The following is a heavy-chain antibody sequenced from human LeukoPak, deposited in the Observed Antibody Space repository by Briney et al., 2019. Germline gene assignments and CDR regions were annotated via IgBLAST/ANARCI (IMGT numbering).Heavy chain of an antibody. J-gene: IGHJ5*02. CDR1: GYRFTNYW. Sequence: GASLKISCKGSGYRFTNYWIGWARQLPGKGLEYMGIILPVDAKIRYSPSFQGQVTISVDKPISTAYLQWTSLRATDTAIYYSARHTVRPQAGWFDPWGQGALVTVSS. V-gene: IGHV5-51*01. D-gene: IGHD4-17*01. CDR3: ARHTVRPQAGWFDP. CDR2: ILPVDAKI.